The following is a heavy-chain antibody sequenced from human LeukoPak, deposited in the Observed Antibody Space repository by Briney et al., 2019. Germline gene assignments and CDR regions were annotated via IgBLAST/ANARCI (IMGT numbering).Heavy chain of an antibody. CDR3: ARDRDYYDSSGLVVRDDAFDI. J-gene: IGHJ3*02. Sequence: GGSLRLSCAASGFTFSSYSMNWVRQAPGKGLEWVSSISSSSSYIYYADSVKGRFTISRDNAKNSLYLQMNSLRAEDTAVYYCARDRDYYDSSGLVVRDDAFDIWGQGTMVTVSS. CDR1: GFTFSSYS. D-gene: IGHD3-22*01. V-gene: IGHV3-21*01. CDR2: ISSSSSYI.